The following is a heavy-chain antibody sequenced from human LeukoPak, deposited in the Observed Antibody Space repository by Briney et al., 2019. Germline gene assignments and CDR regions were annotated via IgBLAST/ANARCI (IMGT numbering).Heavy chain of an antibody. Sequence: ASVKVSCKVSGYTLTELSMHWVRQAPGKGLEWMGGFDPEDGETIYAQKFQGRVTMTENTSTDTAYMELSSLRSEDTAVYYCARVQYIGYCSSTSCYLEVNLQGYMDVWGKGTTVTVSS. CDR3: ARVQYIGYCSSTSCYLEVNLQGYMDV. V-gene: IGHV1-24*01. CDR2: FDPEDGET. J-gene: IGHJ6*03. CDR1: GYTLTELS. D-gene: IGHD2-2*01.